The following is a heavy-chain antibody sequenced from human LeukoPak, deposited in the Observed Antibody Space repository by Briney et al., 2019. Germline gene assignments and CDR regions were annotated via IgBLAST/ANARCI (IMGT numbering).Heavy chain of an antibody. CDR3: AREPRRSRDHYYYYMDV. V-gene: IGHV4-4*07. Sequence: SETLSLTCTVSSGSISSYYWSWIRQLAGKGLEWIGRIYTSGSTNYNPSLKSRVTMSVDTSKNQFSLKLSSVTAADTAVYYCAREPRRSRDHYYYYMDVWGKGTTVTVSS. CDR2: IYTSGST. D-gene: IGHD6-13*01. J-gene: IGHJ6*03. CDR1: SGSISSYY.